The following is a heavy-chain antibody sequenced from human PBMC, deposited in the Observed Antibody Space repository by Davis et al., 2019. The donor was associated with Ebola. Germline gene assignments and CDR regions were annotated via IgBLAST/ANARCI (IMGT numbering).Heavy chain of an antibody. D-gene: IGHD3-16*01. CDR3: AKGWGTIVS. J-gene: IGHJ5*02. Sequence: GESLKISCAASGFTFSSNTMSWVRQAPGKGLEWVSTITGSGSTIYYADSVKGRFTISRDNAKNTLYLQMNSLRVEDTAIYYCAKGWGTIVSWGQGTLVTVSS. V-gene: IGHV3-23*01. CDR1: GFTFSSNT. CDR2: ITGSGSTI.